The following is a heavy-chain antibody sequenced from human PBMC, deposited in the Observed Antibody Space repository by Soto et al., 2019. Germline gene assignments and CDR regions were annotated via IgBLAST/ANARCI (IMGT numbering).Heavy chain of an antibody. Sequence: QVQLVQSGAEVKKPGASVKVSCKASGYTFTSYDINWVRQATGQGLEWMGWMNPNSGNTGYAQKFQGTVTMTRNTSITTVYVELGSLRSEDTAVYYCARERSFGADYWGQGTVVTVSS. D-gene: IGHD3-16*01. V-gene: IGHV1-8*01. CDR3: ARERSFGADY. J-gene: IGHJ4*02. CDR1: GYTFTSYD. CDR2: MNPNSGNT.